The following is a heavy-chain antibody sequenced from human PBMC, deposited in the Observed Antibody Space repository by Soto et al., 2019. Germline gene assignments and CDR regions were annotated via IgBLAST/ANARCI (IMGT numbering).Heavy chain of an antibody. CDR1: GDSIGWVVY. CDR3: ARSGVTGIVIPSHWFDP. Sequence: TSETLSLTCTVSGDSIGWVVYWSFIRQFPGRGLEWIGCISSSGSTYYNPALNNRISLSLDTSQNQFSLKLLSVTAADTAIYYCARSGVTGIVIPSHWFDPWGQGTLVTVSS. V-gene: IGHV4-31*03. D-gene: IGHD2-21*02. J-gene: IGHJ5*02. CDR2: ISSSGST.